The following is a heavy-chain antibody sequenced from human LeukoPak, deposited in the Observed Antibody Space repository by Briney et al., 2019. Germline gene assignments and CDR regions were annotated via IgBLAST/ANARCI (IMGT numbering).Heavy chain of an antibody. J-gene: IGHJ5*02. CDR3: ARLQYSSSQDGYNWFDP. D-gene: IGHD6-13*01. CDR2: IYYSGST. CDR1: GGSISSYY. V-gene: IGHV4-59*08. Sequence: SETLSLTCTVSGGSISSYYWSWIRQPPGKGPEWIGYIYYSGSTNYNPSLKSRVTISVDTSKNQFSLKLSSVTAADTAVYYCARLQYSSSQDGYNWFDPWGQGTLVTVSS.